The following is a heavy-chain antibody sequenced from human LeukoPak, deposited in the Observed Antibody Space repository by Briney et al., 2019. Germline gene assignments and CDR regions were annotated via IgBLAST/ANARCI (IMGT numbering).Heavy chain of an antibody. Sequence: GGSLRLSCAASGVSFSTYAMHWVRQAPGKGLEWVAVVSHDTRTKYYTDSLKGRFTISRDNSKNTLYLQMNGLRTDDTAVYYCARAIVGTENFNYWGQGTLVTVSS. V-gene: IGHV3-30*10. CDR2: VSHDTRTK. CDR1: GVSFSTYA. CDR3: ARAIVGTENFNY. D-gene: IGHD5-12*01. J-gene: IGHJ4*02.